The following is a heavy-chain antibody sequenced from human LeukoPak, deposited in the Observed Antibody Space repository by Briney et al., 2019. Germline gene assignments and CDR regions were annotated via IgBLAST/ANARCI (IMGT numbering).Heavy chain of an antibody. J-gene: IGHJ3*02. CDR3: ARHSVPRRGVFDI. CDR2: IYYSGST. Sequence: SETLSLTCTVSGGSISSSSYYWGWIHQPPGKGLEWIGSIYYSGSTYYNPSLKSRVTISVDTSRNQFSLNLSSVTAADTAVYYCARHSVPRRGVFDIWGQGTMGIVSS. CDR1: GGSISSSSYY. V-gene: IGHV4-39*01. D-gene: IGHD2-8*01.